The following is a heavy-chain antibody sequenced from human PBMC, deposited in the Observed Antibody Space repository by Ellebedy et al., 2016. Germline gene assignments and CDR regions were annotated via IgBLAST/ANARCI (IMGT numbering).Heavy chain of an antibody. CDR2: INHSGST. V-gene: IGHV4-34*01. Sequence: GSLRLXCAVYGGSFSGYYWSWIRQPPGKGLEWIGEINHSGSTNYNPSLKSRVTISVDTSKNQFSLKLSSVTAADTAVYYCARGFWYFDLWGRGTLVTVSS. CDR3: ARGFWYFDL. J-gene: IGHJ2*01. CDR1: GGSFSGYY.